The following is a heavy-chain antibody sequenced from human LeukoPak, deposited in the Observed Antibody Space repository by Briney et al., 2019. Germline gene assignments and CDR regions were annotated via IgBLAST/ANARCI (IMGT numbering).Heavy chain of an antibody. V-gene: IGHV4-34*01. J-gene: IGHJ6*02. D-gene: IGHD5-18*01. CDR1: GGSFSGYY. CDR3: ARTRYSYGYYYGMDV. CDR2: INHSGST. Sequence: SETLSLTCAVYGGSFSGYYWSWIRQPPGKGLEWIGEINHSGSTNYNPSLKSRVTISVDTSKNQFSLKLSSVTAADTAVYYCARTRYSYGYYYGMDVWGQGTTVTVSS.